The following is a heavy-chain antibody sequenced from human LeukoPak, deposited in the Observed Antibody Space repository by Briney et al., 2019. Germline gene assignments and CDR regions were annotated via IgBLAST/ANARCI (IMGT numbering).Heavy chain of an antibody. CDR1: GYTFTTYY. D-gene: IGHD4-17*01. Sequence: ASVKVSCKASGYTFTTYYVHWVRQAPGQGLEWMGWIYPNSGGTKYAQKFQGRVTMTRDTSISTAYLELSRLRSDDTAVYYCAREHMTRVTLDYWGQGTLVTVSS. V-gene: IGHV1-2*02. CDR3: AREHMTRVTLDY. CDR2: IYPNSGGT. J-gene: IGHJ4*02.